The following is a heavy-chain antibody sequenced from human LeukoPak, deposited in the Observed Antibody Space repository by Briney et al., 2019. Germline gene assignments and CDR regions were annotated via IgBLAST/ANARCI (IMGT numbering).Heavy chain of an antibody. Sequence: GASVKVSCKASGYTFTSYYMHWVPQAPGQGLEWMGIINPSGGSTSYAQKFQGRVTMTRDTSTSTVYMELSSMRSEDTAVYYCARGMITFGGVIVPLGYWGQGTLVTVSS. CDR3: ARGMITFGGVIVPLGY. CDR2: INPSGGST. J-gene: IGHJ4*02. V-gene: IGHV1-46*01. D-gene: IGHD3-16*02. CDR1: GYTFTSYY.